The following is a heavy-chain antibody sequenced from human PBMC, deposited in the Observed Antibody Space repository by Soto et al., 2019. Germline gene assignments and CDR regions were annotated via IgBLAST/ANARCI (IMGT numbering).Heavy chain of an antibody. CDR3: AKDQGFQTLPQYYFDH. V-gene: IGHV3-30*18. Sequence: QVQLVESGGGVVQPGRSLRLSCAASGFTFSSYGMHWVRQAPGKGLEWVAVISYDGSNKYYADSVKGRFTISRDNSKNTLYLQMNSLRAEDTAVYYCAKDQGFQTLPQYYFDHWGQGTLVTVSS. CDR2: ISYDGSNK. CDR1: GFTFSSYG. J-gene: IGHJ4*02.